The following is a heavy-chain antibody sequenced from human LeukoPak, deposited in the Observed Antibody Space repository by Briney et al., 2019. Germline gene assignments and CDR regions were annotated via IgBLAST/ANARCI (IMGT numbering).Heavy chain of an antibody. V-gene: IGHV5-51*01. CDR3: ARRVTGRGAFDI. Sequence: GESLKISCKGSGYSFSSYWIAWVRQMPGKGLEWMGIIYPGDSDTRYSPSFQGQVIISADKSINTAYLQWSSLKASDTAMYYCARRVTGRGAFDIWGQGTMVSVSS. CDR1: GYSFSSYW. D-gene: IGHD2-21*02. J-gene: IGHJ3*02. CDR2: IYPGDSDT.